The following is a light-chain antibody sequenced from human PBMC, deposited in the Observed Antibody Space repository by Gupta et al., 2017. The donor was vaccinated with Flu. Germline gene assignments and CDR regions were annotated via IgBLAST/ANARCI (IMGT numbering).Light chain of an antibody. Sequence: EIVLTQSPGTLSLSPGERAALSCRASQSVSDLAWYQQKPGQAPSLLIYATSRRAAGIPDRFSGGGSGXDFTLTXSRLEPEDFSVYFCQQYGSSLTFGXGTNVEIK. V-gene: IGKV3-20*01. CDR2: ATS. CDR1: QSVSD. CDR3: QQYGSSLT. J-gene: IGKJ4*01.